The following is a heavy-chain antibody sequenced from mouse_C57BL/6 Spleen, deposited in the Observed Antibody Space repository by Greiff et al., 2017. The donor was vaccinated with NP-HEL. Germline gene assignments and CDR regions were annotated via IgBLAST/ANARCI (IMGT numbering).Heavy chain of an antibody. J-gene: IGHJ4*01. CDR3: ASGWFYAMDY. V-gene: IGHV5-17*01. D-gene: IGHD1-1*02. Sequence: DVKLVESGGGLVKPGGSLKLSCAASGFTFSDYGMHWVRQAPEKGLEWVAYISSGSSTNYYADTVKGRSTISRDNAKNTLFLQMTSLRSEDTAMYYCASGWFYAMDYWGQGTSVTVSS. CDR2: ISSGSSTN. CDR1: GFTFSDYG.